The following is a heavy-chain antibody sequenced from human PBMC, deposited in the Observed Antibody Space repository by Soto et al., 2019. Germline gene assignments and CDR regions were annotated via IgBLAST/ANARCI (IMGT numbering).Heavy chain of an antibody. Sequence: GGSLRLSCAISGFTFSSSYMHWVRQAPGKGLQYVSAISPSGDSTFYTDSVKGRFTISRDNSKNMLFLQMGSLRAEDMAVYYCARGKYYGSGLYYFDYWGQGA. D-gene: IGHD3-10*01. CDR3: ARGKYYGSGLYYFDY. J-gene: IGHJ4*02. CDR2: ISPSGDST. V-gene: IGHV3-64*02. CDR1: GFTFSSSY.